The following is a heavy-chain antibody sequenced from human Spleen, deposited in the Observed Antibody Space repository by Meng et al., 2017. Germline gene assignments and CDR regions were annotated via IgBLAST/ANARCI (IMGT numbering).Heavy chain of an antibody. D-gene: IGHD3-16*01. Sequence: ASVKVSCKASGYTFTDYYIHWVRQAPGQGLEWMGRINPNNGGTNYAQKFQGRVTMTSDTSISTAYMEMSGLTYDDTAVYYCAIQEGGWGQGTLVTVSS. J-gene: IGHJ4*02. CDR3: AIQEGG. V-gene: IGHV1-2*06. CDR1: GYTFTDYY. CDR2: INPNNGGT.